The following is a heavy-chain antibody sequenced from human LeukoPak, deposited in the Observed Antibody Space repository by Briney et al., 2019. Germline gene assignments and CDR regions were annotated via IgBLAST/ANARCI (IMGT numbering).Heavy chain of an antibody. J-gene: IGHJ4*02. CDR1: GYTLTSYY. Sequence: GASVKVSCKASGYTLTSYYMHWVRQAPGQGLEWMGIINPSGGSTSYAQKFQGRVTMTRDTSTSTVYMELSSLRSDDTAVYYCSTEDKYCTGANCGVFWGQGTLVTVSS. D-gene: IGHD2-8*02. V-gene: IGHV1-46*01. CDR3: STEDKYCTGANCGVF. CDR2: INPSGGST.